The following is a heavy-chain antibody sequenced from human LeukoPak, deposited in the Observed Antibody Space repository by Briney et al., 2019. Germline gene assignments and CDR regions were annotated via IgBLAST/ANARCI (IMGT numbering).Heavy chain of an antibody. Sequence: GGSLRLSCAASGFTFSSYAMHWVRQAPGERLEWVAVISYDGGHQYYTESVKGRITISRDNSKNTLYLQMNSLRPEDTALYYCAREGRDYDSSGFLDYWGQGTLVTVSS. CDR3: AREGRDYDSSGFLDY. J-gene: IGHJ4*02. D-gene: IGHD3-22*01. CDR2: ISYDGGHQ. V-gene: IGHV3-30-3*01. CDR1: GFTFSSYA.